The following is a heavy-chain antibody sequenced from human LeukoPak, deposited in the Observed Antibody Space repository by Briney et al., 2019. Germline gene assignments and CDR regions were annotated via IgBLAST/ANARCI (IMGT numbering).Heavy chain of an antibody. D-gene: IGHD3-22*01. CDR3: ARVVMSGDSSGYSLGY. V-gene: IGHV1-46*01. CDR2: INPSGGST. Sequence: GASVKVSCKASGYTFTSYYMHWVRQAPGQGLEWMGIINPSGGSTSYAQKFQGRVTMTRDTSTSTVYMELSSLRSEDTAEYYCARVVMSGDSSGYSLGYWGQGTLVTVSS. J-gene: IGHJ4*02. CDR1: GYTFTSYY.